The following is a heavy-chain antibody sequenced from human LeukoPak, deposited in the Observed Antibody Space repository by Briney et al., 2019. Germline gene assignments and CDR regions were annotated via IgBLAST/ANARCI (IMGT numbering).Heavy chain of an antibody. Sequence: PSETLSLTCTVSSGSISSSNYYWGWIRQPPGKGLEWIGSIYYTGTPYYNLSLKSRVTVSVDTSKNQFSLKLSSVTAADTAVYYCARITSGGDLDYWGQGTLVTVSS. J-gene: IGHJ4*02. V-gene: IGHV4-39*01. CDR3: ARITSGGDLDY. CDR1: SGSISSSNYY. CDR2: IYYTGTP. D-gene: IGHD2-21*01.